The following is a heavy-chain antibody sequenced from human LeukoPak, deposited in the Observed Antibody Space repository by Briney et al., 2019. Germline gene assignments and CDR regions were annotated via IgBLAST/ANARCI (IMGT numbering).Heavy chain of an antibody. CDR1: GFTFTTYS. Sequence: PGGSLRLSCAASGFTFTTYSMNWVRQAPGKGLEWISYINSVGGTTFYADSVKGRFTISRDNAKNTVYLQMDSLRAEDAAIYYCARSIMYGDHGEDIWGQGTVVAVSS. CDR3: ARSIMYGDHGEDI. J-gene: IGHJ3*02. V-gene: IGHV3-48*04. CDR2: INSVGGTT. D-gene: IGHD4-17*01.